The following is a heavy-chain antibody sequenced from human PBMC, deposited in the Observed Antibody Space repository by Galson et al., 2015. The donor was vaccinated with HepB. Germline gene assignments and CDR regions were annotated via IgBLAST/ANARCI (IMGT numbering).Heavy chain of an antibody. D-gene: IGHD2-2*01. J-gene: IGHJ1*01. CDR2: IWYDGSNK. CDR3: ARGGCSSTSCWKYFQH. V-gene: IGHV3-33*01. Sequence: SLRLSCAASGFTFSNYGMHWVRQAPGKGLEWVAVIWYDGSNKYYADSVKGRFTISRDNSKNTLYLQMNSLRAEDTAVYYCARGGCSSTSCWKYFQHWGQGTLVTVSS. CDR1: GFTFSNYG.